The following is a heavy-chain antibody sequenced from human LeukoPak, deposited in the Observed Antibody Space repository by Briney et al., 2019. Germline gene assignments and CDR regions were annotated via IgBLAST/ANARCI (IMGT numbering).Heavy chain of an antibody. J-gene: IGHJ4*02. Sequence: SETLSLTCAVYGGSFSGYYWSWLRQPPGKGLEWIGEINHSGSTNYNPSLKSRVTISVDTSKNQFSLKLSSVTAADTAVDYCARDPSWGGPNDYWGQGTLVTVSS. D-gene: IGHD2-21*01. CDR1: GGSFSGYY. CDR3: ARDPSWGGPNDY. V-gene: IGHV4-34*01. CDR2: INHSGST.